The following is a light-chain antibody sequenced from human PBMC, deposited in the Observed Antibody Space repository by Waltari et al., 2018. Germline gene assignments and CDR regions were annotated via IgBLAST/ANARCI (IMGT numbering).Light chain of an antibody. V-gene: IGKV4-1*01. J-gene: IGKJ4*01. CDR2: WAS. Sequence: DIVMTQSPDSLAVSLGERATINCKSSQSVLYSSNNKNYLAWYQPKTGQPPKLLIYWASTREAGVPDRFSGSGSGTDFTLTISSLQAEDVAVYYCQQYYSTPPTFGGGTKVEIK. CDR1: QSVLYSSNNKNY. CDR3: QQYYSTPPT.